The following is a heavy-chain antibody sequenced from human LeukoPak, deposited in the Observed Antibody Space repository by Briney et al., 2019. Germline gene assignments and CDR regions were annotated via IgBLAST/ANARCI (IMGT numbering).Heavy chain of an antibody. D-gene: IGHD5-12*01. J-gene: IGHJ4*02. CDR3: ARGGGKWVRGGFDS. CDR2: IYTSGST. V-gene: IGHV4-4*07. Sequence: PSETLSLTCSISGAPINNFYWSWIRQPVGKGLEWIGRIYTSGSTNYNPSLKSRVSMSGDISKNRLSLNLISVTAADTAVYSCARGGGKWVRGGFDSWGQGILVTVSS. CDR1: GAPINNFY.